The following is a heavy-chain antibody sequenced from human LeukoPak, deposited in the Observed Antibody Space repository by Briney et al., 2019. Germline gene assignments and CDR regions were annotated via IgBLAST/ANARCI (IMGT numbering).Heavy chain of an antibody. CDR2: IYYSGST. CDR1: GDSISSSSSY. D-gene: IGHD5-24*01. J-gene: IGHJ4*02. CDR3: ARHEDGYNTLYDY. Sequence: SETLSLTCTVSGDSISSSSSYWGWIRQPPGKELEWIGSIYYSGSTYYNPSLKSRVTISVDTSKKQFSLKLSSVTAADTAVYYCARHEDGYNTLYDYWGQGTLVTVSS. V-gene: IGHV4-39*01.